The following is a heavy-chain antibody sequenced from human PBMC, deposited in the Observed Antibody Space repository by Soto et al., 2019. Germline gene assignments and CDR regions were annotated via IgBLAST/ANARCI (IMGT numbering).Heavy chain of an antibody. CDR3: ERTPGWPNVFDF. J-gene: IGHJ3*01. Sequence: SQTLSLTCAISGDSVSSNSAAWNWIRQSPSRGLEWLGRTYYRSKWYNDYAVSVKSRITINPDTSKNQFSLQLNSGTPEDAAVYSGERTPGWPNVFDFGGQGTMVPVSS. CDR1: GDSVSSNSAA. V-gene: IGHV6-1*01. CDR2: TYYRSKWYN. D-gene: IGHD6-19*01.